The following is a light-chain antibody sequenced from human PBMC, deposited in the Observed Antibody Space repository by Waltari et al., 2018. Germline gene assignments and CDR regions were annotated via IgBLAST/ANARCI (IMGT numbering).Light chain of an antibody. CDR3: QAWDSNAVV. V-gene: IGLV3-1*01. CDR2: QDN. CDR1: KLGDKY. Sequence: SYELTQPPSVSVSPGQTASITCSGDKLGDKYACWYQQKPGQSPILVIYQDNKRPSGVPERFSGSNSGSTATLTISGTQTMDEADYYCQAWDSNAVVFGGGTKLTVL. J-gene: IGLJ2*01.